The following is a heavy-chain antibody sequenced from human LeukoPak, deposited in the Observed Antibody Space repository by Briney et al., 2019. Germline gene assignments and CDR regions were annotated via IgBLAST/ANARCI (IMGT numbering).Heavy chain of an antibody. V-gene: IGHV1-2*02. CDR2: INPNNGGT. CDR3: ARDPTGYMPAFDI. J-gene: IGHJ3*02. Sequence: ASVKVSCKASGYTFTGYYMHWVRQAPGQGLEWMGWINPNNGGTNFAQKFQYRITLTRDTSISTAYMQLRALTSDDTAMYYCARDPTGYMPAFDIWGQGTMVAVSS. D-gene: IGHD1-1*01. CDR1: GYTFTGYY.